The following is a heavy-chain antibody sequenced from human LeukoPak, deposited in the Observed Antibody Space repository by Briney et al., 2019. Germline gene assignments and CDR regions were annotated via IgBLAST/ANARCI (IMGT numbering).Heavy chain of an antibody. V-gene: IGHV4-39*01. CDR3: ASCTMAYPCDI. Sequence: SETLSLTCTVSGGSISSSSYYWGWIRQPPGKGLEWTGSIYYSGSTYYNPSLKSRVTISVDTSKNQFSLKLSSVTAADTAVYYCASCTMAYPCDIWGQGTMVTVSS. CDR1: GGSISSSSYY. D-gene: IGHD3-10*01. J-gene: IGHJ3*02. CDR2: IYYSGST.